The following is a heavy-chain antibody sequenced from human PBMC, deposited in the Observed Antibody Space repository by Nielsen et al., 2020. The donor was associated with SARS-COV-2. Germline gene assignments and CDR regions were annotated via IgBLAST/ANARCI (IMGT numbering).Heavy chain of an antibody. Sequence: GASMKISCAASGFTFNSFGMHWVRQAPGKGLEWVAVISYDASKEYYSDSVKGRFTISRDNSKNTLYLQMNSLRPDDAAVYYCAKGRYISYTTGFDPWGQGTLVTVSS. V-gene: IGHV3-30*18. CDR3: AKGRYISYTTGFDP. D-gene: IGHD3-9*01. CDR2: ISYDASKE. J-gene: IGHJ5*02. CDR1: GFTFNSFG.